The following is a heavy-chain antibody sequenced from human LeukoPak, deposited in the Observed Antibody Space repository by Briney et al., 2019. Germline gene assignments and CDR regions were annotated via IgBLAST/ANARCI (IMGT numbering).Heavy chain of an antibody. CDR3: VKGITMVRGVMNWFDP. CDR1: GFTFSSYA. CDR2: ISSNGGST. V-gene: IGHV3-64D*06. Sequence: GGSLRLSCSASGFTFSSYAMHWVRQAPGKGLEYVSAISSNGGSTYYADSVKGRFTISRDNSKNTLYLQMGSLRAEDTAVYYCVKGITMVRGVMNWFDPWGQGTLVTVSS. D-gene: IGHD3-10*01. J-gene: IGHJ5*02.